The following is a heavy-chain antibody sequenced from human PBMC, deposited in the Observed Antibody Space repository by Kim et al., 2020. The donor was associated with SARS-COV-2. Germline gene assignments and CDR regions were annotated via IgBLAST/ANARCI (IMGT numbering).Heavy chain of an antibody. CDR3: ARSRRGDIAVAGTGGDYFDY. Sequence: ASVKVSCKASGYTFTSYYMHWVRQAPGQGLEWMGIINPSGGSTSYAQKFQGRVTMTRDTSTSTVYMELSSLRSEDTAVYYCARSRRGDIAVAGTGGDYFDYWGQGTLVTVSS. CDR1: GYTFTSYY. V-gene: IGHV1-46*01. D-gene: IGHD6-19*01. CDR2: INPSGGST. J-gene: IGHJ4*02.